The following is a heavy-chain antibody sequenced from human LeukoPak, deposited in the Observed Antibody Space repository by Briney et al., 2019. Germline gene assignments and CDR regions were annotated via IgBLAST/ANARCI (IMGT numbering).Heavy chain of an antibody. CDR3: ARDYYDFWSGDYYYMDV. D-gene: IGHD3-3*01. CDR1: GCTFSSYS. V-gene: IGHV3-21*01. J-gene: IGHJ6*03. Sequence: PGGSLRLPCAASGCTFSSYSRNWVRQAPGKGLEWVSSISSSSSYIYYAYSVKGRFTISRDNAKNSLYLQMNSLRAEDTAVYYCARDYYDFWSGDYYYMDVWGKGTTVTVSS. CDR2: ISSSSSYI.